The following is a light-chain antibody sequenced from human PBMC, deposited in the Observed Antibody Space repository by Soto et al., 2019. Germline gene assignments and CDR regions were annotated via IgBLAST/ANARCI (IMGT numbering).Light chain of an antibody. V-gene: IGKV1-5*03. CDR2: KAS. CDR1: QSINTW. CDR3: QQYDAYPLN. J-gene: IGKJ4*01. Sequence: DIQMTQSPSILSASVGDIVTITCRASQSINTWLAWYQQKPGKAPDLLIYKASSLENGVTSRFSGSGSGTEFTLTISSLQPDDLATYYCQQYDAYPLNFGGGTKVEI.